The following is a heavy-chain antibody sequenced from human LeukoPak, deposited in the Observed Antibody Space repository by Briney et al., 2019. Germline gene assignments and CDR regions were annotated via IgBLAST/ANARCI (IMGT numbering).Heavy chain of an antibody. Sequence: GGSLRLSCAAPGFTFSSYWMHWVRQAPGKGLVWVSRINSDGSSTSYADSVKGRFTISRDNAKNTLYLQMNSLRAEDTAVYYCATSGSYKLYYFDYWGQGTLVTVSS. D-gene: IGHD1-26*01. V-gene: IGHV3-74*01. CDR3: ATSGSYKLYYFDY. J-gene: IGHJ4*02. CDR1: GFTFSSYW. CDR2: INSDGSST.